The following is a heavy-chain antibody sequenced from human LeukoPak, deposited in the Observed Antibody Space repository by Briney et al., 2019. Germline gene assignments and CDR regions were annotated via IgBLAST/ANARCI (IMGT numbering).Heavy chain of an antibody. J-gene: IGHJ4*02. V-gene: IGHV3-7*01. CDR2: INQDGREK. Sequence: PGGSLRLSCAASGFTFSSIWMSWVRQAPGKGLEWVANINQDGREKYYVDSVKGRFTISRDNAKNSLYLQMNSLRAEDTAVYYCARVVDHDYGDYYLDYWGQGTLVTVSS. CDR3: ARVVDHDYGDYYLDY. CDR1: GFTFSSIW. D-gene: IGHD4-17*01.